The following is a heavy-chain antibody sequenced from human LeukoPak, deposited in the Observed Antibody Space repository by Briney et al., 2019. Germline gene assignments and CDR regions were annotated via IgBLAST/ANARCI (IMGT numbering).Heavy chain of an antibody. Sequence: SETLSLTCAVYGVSLRGYYWSWIRQSPEKGLEWIGEISHEGDSIYNPSLKSRVTLSVDMSKNQFSLKLRSVTAADTAVYYCARGRNYVSDYYFDVWGKGTTAIVSS. V-gene: IGHV4-34*01. J-gene: IGHJ6*03. CDR1: GVSLRGYY. D-gene: IGHD1-7*01. CDR3: ARGRNYVSDYYFDV. CDR2: ISHEGDS.